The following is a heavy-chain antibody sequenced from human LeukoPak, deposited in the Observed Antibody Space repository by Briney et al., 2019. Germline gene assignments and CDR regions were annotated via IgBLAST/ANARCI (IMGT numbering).Heavy chain of an antibody. CDR1: GFTFSSYG. CDR3: AKDPGLGFGEKPI. Sequence: GGSLRLSCAASGFTFSSYGMHWVRQAPGKGLEWVAFIRYDGSNKYYADSVKGRFTISRDNSKNTLYLQMNSLRAEDTAVYYCAKDPGLGFGEKPIWGQGTMVTVSS. D-gene: IGHD3-10*01. CDR2: IRYDGSNK. V-gene: IGHV3-30*02. J-gene: IGHJ3*02.